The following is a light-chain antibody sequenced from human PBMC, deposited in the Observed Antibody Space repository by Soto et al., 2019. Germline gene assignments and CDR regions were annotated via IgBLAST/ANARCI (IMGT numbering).Light chain of an antibody. CDR2: GES. Sequence: EIVMTQSPATLSVSPGESATLSCRASQSVSSNLAWYQQKPGQAPRLLVYGESTRATGFPDRLSGSGSGADFTLTISRLQSEDFAVYYCQQYNNWPRTCGQGTKVDIK. J-gene: IGKJ1*01. CDR3: QQYNNWPRT. V-gene: IGKV3-15*01. CDR1: QSVSSN.